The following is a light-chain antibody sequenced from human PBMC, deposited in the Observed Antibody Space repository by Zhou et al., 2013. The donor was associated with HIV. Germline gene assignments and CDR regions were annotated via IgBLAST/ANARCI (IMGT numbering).Light chain of an antibody. CDR1: EDISTY. Sequence: AIRVTQSPSSLSASTGDRVTITCRASEDISTYLAWYQQKSGKAPKILMYAASTLQSAVPSRFSGSGSGTDFTLTINCLQSEDFATYFCQQYNSYSPWTFGQGTKVEIK. CDR2: AAS. CDR3: QQYNSYSPWT. V-gene: IGKV1-8*01. J-gene: IGKJ1*01.